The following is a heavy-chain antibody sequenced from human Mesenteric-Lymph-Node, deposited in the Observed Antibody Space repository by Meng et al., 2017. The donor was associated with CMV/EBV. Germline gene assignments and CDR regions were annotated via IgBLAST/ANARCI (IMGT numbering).Heavy chain of an antibody. V-gene: IGHV1-2*02. CDR3: ARVVVVLEAGRWFDP. Sequence: ASVKVSCKASGYTFTAYYMHWVRQAPGQGLEWMGWIHPNSGGTYFAQKFQGRVTMTRDTSISTAYMDLSSLTSDDTAVYYCARVVVVLEAGRWFDPWGQGTLVTVSS. CDR2: IHPNSGGT. J-gene: IGHJ5*02. D-gene: IGHD2-21*01. CDR1: GYTFTAYY.